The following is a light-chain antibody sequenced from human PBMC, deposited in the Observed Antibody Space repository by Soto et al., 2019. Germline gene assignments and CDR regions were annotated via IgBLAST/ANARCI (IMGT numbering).Light chain of an antibody. CDR3: AAWDDSLMKVV. V-gene: IGLV1-44*01. Sequence: QSVLTQPPSASGTPGQRVTISCSGSSSNIGSNTVNWYQQLPGTAPKLLIYSNNQRPSGVPDRFSGSKSGTSASLAISGLQSEDEADYYCAAWDDSLMKVVFGTGTKVTVL. CDR1: SSNIGSNT. CDR2: SNN. J-gene: IGLJ1*01.